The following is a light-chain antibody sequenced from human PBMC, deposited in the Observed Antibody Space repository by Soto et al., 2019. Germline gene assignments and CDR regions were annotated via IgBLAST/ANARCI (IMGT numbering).Light chain of an antibody. CDR1: QSVSSSY. CDR2: GAS. CDR3: QQFGSSPRT. J-gene: IGKJ1*01. V-gene: IGKV3-20*01. Sequence: EIVLTQSPGTLSLSPGERATLYCRASQSVSSSYLGWYQQKPGQAPRLLIFGASTRAAGSPDRFSGSGSGTDFTLTISRLEPEDFAVYYCQQFGSSPRTFGQGTKVDI.